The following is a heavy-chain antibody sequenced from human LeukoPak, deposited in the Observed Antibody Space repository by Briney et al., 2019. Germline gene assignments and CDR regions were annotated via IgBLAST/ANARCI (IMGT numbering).Heavy chain of an antibody. V-gene: IGHV4-34*01. CDR1: GGSFSGYY. CDR2: INRSGST. D-gene: IGHD3-10*01. J-gene: IGHJ3*02. CDR3: ARDSTNYYGSGSCDAFDI. Sequence: PSETLSLTCAVYGGSFSGYYWSWIRQAPGKGLEWSGEINRSGSTNYNPSLKSRVTISVDKSKNQFSLKLSSVTAADTAVYYCARDSTNYYGSGSCDAFDIWGQGTMVTVSS.